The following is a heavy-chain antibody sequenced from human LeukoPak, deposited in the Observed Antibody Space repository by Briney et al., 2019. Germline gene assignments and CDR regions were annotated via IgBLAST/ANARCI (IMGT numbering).Heavy chain of an antibody. CDR2: IYYSGST. D-gene: IGHD5-18*01. CDR1: GGSISSSSYY. V-gene: IGHV4-39*01. CDR3: ARHSVRCSYGYPNWFDP. J-gene: IGHJ5*02. Sequence: KPSETLSLTCTVSGGSISSSSYYWGWIRQPPGKGLGWIGSIYYSGSTYYNPSLKSRVTISVDTSKNQFSLKLSSVTAADTAVYYCARHSVRCSYGYPNWFDPWGQGTLVTVSS.